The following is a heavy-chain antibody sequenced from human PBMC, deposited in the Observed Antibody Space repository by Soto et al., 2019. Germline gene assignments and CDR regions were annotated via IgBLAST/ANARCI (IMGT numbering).Heavy chain of an antibody. CDR2: IIPNSGGT. D-gene: IGHD2-2*01. Sequence: ASVNVSCKTSVGTFSSYAISWGRQAPGQGLEWMGGIIPNSGGTNYAQKFQGRVTMTRDTSISTAYMELSRLRSDDTAVYYCARDLGYCSSTSCYLLAPYYYYGMDVWGQGTTVTVSS. CDR3: ARDLGYCSSTSCYLLAPYYYYGMDV. V-gene: IGHV1-2*02. CDR1: VGTFSSYA. J-gene: IGHJ6*02.